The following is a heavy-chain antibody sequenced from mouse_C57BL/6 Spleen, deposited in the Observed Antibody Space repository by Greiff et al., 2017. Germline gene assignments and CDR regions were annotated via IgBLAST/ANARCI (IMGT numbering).Heavy chain of an antibody. CDR1: GYTFTSYW. Sequence: QVQLQQSGAELVKPGASVKLSCKASGYTFTSYWMQWVKQRPGQGLEWIGEIDPSNSYTNYNQKFKGKATLTVDTSSSTAYMQLISLTSEDSAVYYCTRNNTTVVAFDYWGQGTTLTVSS. J-gene: IGHJ2*01. CDR3: TRNNTTVVAFDY. D-gene: IGHD1-1*01. CDR2: IDPSNSYT. V-gene: IGHV1-50*01.